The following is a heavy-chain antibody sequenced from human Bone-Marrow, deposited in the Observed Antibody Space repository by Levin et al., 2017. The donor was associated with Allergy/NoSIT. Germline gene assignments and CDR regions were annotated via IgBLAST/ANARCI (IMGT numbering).Heavy chain of an antibody. J-gene: IGHJ5*02. CDR3: ARGDCYSGSCYGTDWLDP. CDR2: INPNSGNT. Sequence: ASVKVSCKTSGYTFTSYNVYWVRQAPGQGLEYMGYINPNSGNTGYAQKFQGRVTMTRNTSITTAYMNLSGLRFEDTAIYYCARGDCYSGSCYGTDWLDPWGQGTQVTVSS. V-gene: IGHV1-8*01. CDR1: GYTFTSYN. D-gene: IGHD2-15*01.